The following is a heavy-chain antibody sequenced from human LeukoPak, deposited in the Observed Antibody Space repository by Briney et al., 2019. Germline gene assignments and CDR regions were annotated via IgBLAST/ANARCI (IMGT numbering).Heavy chain of an antibody. Sequence: GGSLRLSCAASGFTFSSYAMSWVRQAPGKGLEWVSAISGSGGSTYYADSVKGRFTISRDNSKNTLYLQMNSLRAEDTAVYYCAKPYYYDSSGYFDYWGQGTLSPSPQ. CDR1: GFTFSSYA. J-gene: IGHJ4*02. CDR3: AKPYYYDSSGYFDY. CDR2: ISGSGGST. V-gene: IGHV3-23*01. D-gene: IGHD3-22*01.